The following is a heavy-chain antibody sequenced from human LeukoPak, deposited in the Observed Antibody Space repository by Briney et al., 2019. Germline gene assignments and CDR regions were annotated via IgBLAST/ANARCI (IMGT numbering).Heavy chain of an antibody. CDR1: GLSFSSYI. CDR3: ARGGEDGEYGMDV. J-gene: IGHJ6*02. V-gene: IGHV3-21*01. D-gene: IGHD3-10*01. CDR2: ISPSGSYI. Sequence: GGSLRLSCAAASGLSFSSYIMNWVRQAPGKGVEWVSSISPSGSYIYYADSVKGRFTISRDSAKNSLYLQMNSLRAEDTAIYYCARGGEDGEYGMDVWGQGTTVTVSS.